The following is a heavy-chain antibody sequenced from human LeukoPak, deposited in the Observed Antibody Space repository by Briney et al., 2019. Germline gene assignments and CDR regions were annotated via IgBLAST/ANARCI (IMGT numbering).Heavy chain of an antibody. CDR2: ISSAGTT. Sequence: GGSLRLSCAASGFTVSSSYMSWVRQAPGKGLEWVSIISSAGTTYYADSVKGRFTISRDNSKNTVYLQVNSLRAEDTAVYYCARDDFGDYVLYWGQGTLVTVSS. CDR1: GFTVSSSY. D-gene: IGHD4-17*01. V-gene: IGHV3-66*01. J-gene: IGHJ4*02. CDR3: ARDDFGDYVLY.